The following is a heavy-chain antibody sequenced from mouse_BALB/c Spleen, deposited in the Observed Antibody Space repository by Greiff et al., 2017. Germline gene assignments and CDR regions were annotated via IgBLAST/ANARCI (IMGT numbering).Heavy chain of an antibody. CDR2: ISSGGGNT. Sequence: EVQGVESGGGLVKPGGSLKLSCAASGFTFSSYTMSWVRQTPEKRLEWVATISSGGGNTYYPDSVKGRFTISRDNAKNNLYLQMSSLRSEDTALYYCARCSRYAMDYWGQGTSVTVSS. CDR3: ARCSRYAMDY. V-gene: IGHV5-9*03. J-gene: IGHJ4*01. CDR1: GFTFSSYT.